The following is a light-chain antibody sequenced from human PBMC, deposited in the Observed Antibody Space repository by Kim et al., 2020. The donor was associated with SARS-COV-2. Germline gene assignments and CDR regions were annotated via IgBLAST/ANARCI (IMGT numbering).Light chain of an antibody. CDR1: QSVFYNSNNRNH. CDR3: QQYYTTPWT. Sequence: DIVMTQSPDSLAVSLGERATINCKSSQSVFYNSNNRNHLAWFQQKPGQPPKLVIYWASTRESGVPDRFSGSGSGTDFTLTISSLQAEDVAVYYCQQYYTTPWTFGQGTKLEI. J-gene: IGKJ2*01. V-gene: IGKV4-1*01. CDR2: WAS.